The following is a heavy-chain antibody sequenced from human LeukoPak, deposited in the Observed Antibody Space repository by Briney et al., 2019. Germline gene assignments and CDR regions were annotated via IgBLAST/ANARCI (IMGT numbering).Heavy chain of an antibody. V-gene: IGHV4-34*01. Sequence: SGTLSLTCSVSADSINNYYWSWIRQPPGKGLEWVGEINHSGNTNYNPSLKSRVTISVDTSKNQFSLKLSSVTAADTAVYYCARVLRSRIKFTMVRGVSPANYHYYYLDVWGKGTTVTVSS. J-gene: IGHJ6*03. CDR2: INHSGNT. D-gene: IGHD3-10*01. CDR3: ARVLRSRIKFTMVRGVSPANYHYYYLDV. CDR1: ADSINNYY.